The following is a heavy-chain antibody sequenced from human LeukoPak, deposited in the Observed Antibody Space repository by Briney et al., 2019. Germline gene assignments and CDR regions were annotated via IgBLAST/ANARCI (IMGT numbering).Heavy chain of an antibody. CDR3: ARDRDWNYAFDI. J-gene: IGHJ3*02. CDR2: IYYSGST. Sequence: SETLSLTCTVSGGSISSGDYYWSWIRQPPGKGLEWIGYIYYSGSTNYNPSLKSRVTMSVDTSKNQFSLKLSSVTAADTAVYYCARDRDWNYAFDIWGQGTMLTVSS. CDR1: GGSISSGDYY. D-gene: IGHD1-7*01. V-gene: IGHV4-61*08.